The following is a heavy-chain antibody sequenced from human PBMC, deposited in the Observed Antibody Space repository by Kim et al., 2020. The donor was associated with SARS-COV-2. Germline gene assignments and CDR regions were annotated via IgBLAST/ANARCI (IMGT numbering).Heavy chain of an antibody. V-gene: IGHV1-46*01. CDR2: INPSGGST. Sequence: ASVKVSCKASGYTFTSYYMHWVRQAPGQGLEWMGIINPSGGSTSYAQKFQGRVTMTRDTSTSTVYMELSSLRSEDTAVYYCARDRYDILTGYSYYYYGMDVWGQGTTVTVSS. J-gene: IGHJ6*02. CDR1: GYTFTSYY. D-gene: IGHD3-9*01. CDR3: ARDRYDILTGYSYYYYGMDV.